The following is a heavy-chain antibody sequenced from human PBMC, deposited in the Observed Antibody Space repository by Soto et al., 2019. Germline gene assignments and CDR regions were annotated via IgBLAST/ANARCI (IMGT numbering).Heavy chain of an antibody. J-gene: IGHJ4*02. CDR2: ISANGQGI. Sequence: GGSLRLSCDASGFTFSTYALSWVRQAPGKGLEWVSAISANGQGIYYADSVRGRFTISRDNSKNTIFLHMDSLRAEDTAVYYCAKDRNYPRDQFHYWGQGTLVTVSS. D-gene: IGHD1-7*01. CDR3: AKDRNYPRDQFHY. CDR1: GFTFSTYA. V-gene: IGHV3-23*01.